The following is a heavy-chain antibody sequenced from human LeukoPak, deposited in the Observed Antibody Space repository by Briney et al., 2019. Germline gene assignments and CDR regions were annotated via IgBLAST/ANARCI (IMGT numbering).Heavy chain of an antibody. Sequence: HPGGSLRLSCAASGFTFSSYSMNWVRQAPGKGLEWVSYISSLSGTINYADSVKGRFTISRDNAKNSLYLQMNSLRAEDTAVYYCARRTTVTGFDYWGQGTLLTVSS. V-gene: IGHV3-48*04. CDR3: ARRTTVTGFDY. CDR1: GFTFSSYS. CDR2: ISSLSGTI. J-gene: IGHJ4*02. D-gene: IGHD4-17*01.